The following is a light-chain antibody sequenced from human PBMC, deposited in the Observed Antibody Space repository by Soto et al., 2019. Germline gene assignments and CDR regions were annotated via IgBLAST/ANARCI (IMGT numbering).Light chain of an antibody. J-gene: IGLJ2*01. CDR1: SSDVGGYNY. V-gene: IGLV2-14*01. CDR3: SSYTSSSTLV. CDR2: DVS. Sequence: QAASVSGSPGQSITISCTGTSSDVGGYNYVSWYQQHPGKAPKLMIYDVSNRPSGVSNRFSGSKSGNTASLTISGLQAEDEGDYYCSSYTSSSTLVFGGGTKLTVL.